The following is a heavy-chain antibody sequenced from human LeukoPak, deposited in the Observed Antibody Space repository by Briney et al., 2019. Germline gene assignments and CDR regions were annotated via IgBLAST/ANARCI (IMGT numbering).Heavy chain of an antibody. V-gene: IGHV1-2*02. J-gene: IGHJ4*02. CDR1: GYTFTGYY. D-gene: IGHD2-8*02. CDR3: ARGQGYWDPYYFDY. CDR2: INPNSGGT. Sequence: GASVKVSCKASGYTFTGYYMHWVRQAPGQGLEWMGWINPNSGGTNYAQKFQGRVTMTRDTSISTACMELSRLRSDDTAVYYCARGQGYWDPYYFDYWGQGTLVTVSS.